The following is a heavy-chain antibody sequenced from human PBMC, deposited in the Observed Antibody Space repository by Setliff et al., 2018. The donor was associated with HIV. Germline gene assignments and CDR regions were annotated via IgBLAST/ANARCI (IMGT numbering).Heavy chain of an antibody. CDR3: TSSYINYAY. V-gene: IGHV3-23*01. Sequence: GGSLRLSCAASGFTFRSYAMSWVRQAPGKGLEWVSAISGSGGSTYYADSVKGRFTISRENAKNSLYLQMNSLRVEDTAVYYCTSSYINYAYWGQGTLVTSPQ. J-gene: IGHJ4*02. CDR1: GFTFRSYA. D-gene: IGHD4-4*01. CDR2: ISGSGGST.